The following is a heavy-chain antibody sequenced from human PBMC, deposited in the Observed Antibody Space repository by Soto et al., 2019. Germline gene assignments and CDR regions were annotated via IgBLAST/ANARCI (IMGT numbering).Heavy chain of an antibody. V-gene: IGHV4-31*03. CDR1: GGSISSGGYY. CDR3: ARGSSDSSGYYYGYYFDY. D-gene: IGHD3-22*01. J-gene: IGHJ4*02. CDR2: IYYSGST. Sequence: PSETLSLTCTVSGGSISSGGYYWSWIRQHPGKGLEWIGYIYYSGSTYYNPSLKSRVTISVDTSKNQFSLKLSSVTAADTAVYYCARGSSDSSGYYYGYYFDYWGQGTLVTVS.